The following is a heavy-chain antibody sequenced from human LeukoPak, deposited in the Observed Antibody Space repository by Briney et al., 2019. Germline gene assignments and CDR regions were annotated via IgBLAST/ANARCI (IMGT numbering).Heavy chain of an antibody. V-gene: IGHV3-11*04. CDR2: ISSSGSTI. J-gene: IGHJ4*02. D-gene: IGHD2-15*01. CDR3: VRVYCSGGSCYEAEFDY. Sequence: GGSLRLSCAASGFIFSDYYMSWIRQAPGKGLEWVSYISSSGSTIYYADSVKGRFTISRDNAKNSLYLQMNSLRAEDTAGFYCVRVYCSGGSCYEAEFDYWGQGTLVTVSS. CDR1: GFIFSDYY.